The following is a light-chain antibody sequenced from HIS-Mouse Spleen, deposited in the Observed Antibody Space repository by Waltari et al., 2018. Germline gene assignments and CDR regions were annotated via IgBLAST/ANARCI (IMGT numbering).Light chain of an antibody. CDR2: DVS. CDR3: CSYAGSYSYV. Sequence: QSALTQPRPVSGSPGQSVTIPCTGTSSDVGGYNYVPWYQQPPGKAPKLMIYDVSKRPSGVPDRFSGSKSGNTASLTISGLQAEDEADYYCCSYAGSYSYVFGTGTKVTVL. J-gene: IGLJ1*01. V-gene: IGLV2-11*01. CDR1: SSDVGGYNY.